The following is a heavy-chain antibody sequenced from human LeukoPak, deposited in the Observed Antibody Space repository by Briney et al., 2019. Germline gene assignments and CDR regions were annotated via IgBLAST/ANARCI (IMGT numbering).Heavy chain of an antibody. J-gene: IGHJ4*02. CDR2: INPNSGGT. Sequence: GASVKVSCKASGYTFTGYYMHWVRQAPGQGLEWMGRINPNSGGTNYAQKFQGRVTMTRDTSISTAYMELSRLRSDDTAVYYCARDLGPRVAPGVTPKIFDYWGQGTLVTVSS. CDR1: GYTFTGYY. D-gene: IGHD2-21*02. CDR3: ARDLGPRVAPGVTPKIFDY. V-gene: IGHV1-2*06.